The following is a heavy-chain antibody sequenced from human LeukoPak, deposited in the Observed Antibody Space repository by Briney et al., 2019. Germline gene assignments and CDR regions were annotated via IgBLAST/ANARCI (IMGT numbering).Heavy chain of an antibody. J-gene: IGHJ4*02. CDR3: ARVGEGAAKD. V-gene: IGHV3-48*01. Sequence: QAGGSLRLSCAASGFTISSYSMNWVRQAPGKGLEWVSYISRSSSTIYYADSVKGRFTISRDNSKNTLYLQMNSLRAEDTAVYYCARVGEGAAKDWGQGTLVTVSS. CDR1: GFTISSYS. D-gene: IGHD1-26*01. CDR2: ISRSSSTI.